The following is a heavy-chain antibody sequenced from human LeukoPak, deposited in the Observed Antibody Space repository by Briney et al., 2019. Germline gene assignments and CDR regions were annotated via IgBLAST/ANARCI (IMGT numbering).Heavy chain of an antibody. D-gene: IGHD4-17*01. Sequence: GASVKVSCKASGYTFTSYYMHWVRQAPGQGLEWMGWINPNSGDTNYAQKFQGRVTMTRDTSISTAYMELSRLRSDDTAVYYCARVLDYGDFDAFDIWGQGTMVTVSS. CDR2: INPNSGDT. V-gene: IGHV1-2*02. J-gene: IGHJ3*02. CDR1: GYTFTSYY. CDR3: ARVLDYGDFDAFDI.